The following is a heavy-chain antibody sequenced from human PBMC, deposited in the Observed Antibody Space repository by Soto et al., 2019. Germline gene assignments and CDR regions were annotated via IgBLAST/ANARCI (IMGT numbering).Heavy chain of an antibody. Sequence: ASVKVSCKASGYTFTDYYMHWVRQAPGQGLEWMGWINPNSGGTNYAQKFQGWVTMTRDTSISTAYMELSRLRSDDTAVYYCAREMAVTTNFDYWGQGTLVTVSS. CDR3: AREMAVTTNFDY. CDR2: INPNSGGT. J-gene: IGHJ4*02. D-gene: IGHD2-21*02. CDR1: GYTFTDYY. V-gene: IGHV1-2*04.